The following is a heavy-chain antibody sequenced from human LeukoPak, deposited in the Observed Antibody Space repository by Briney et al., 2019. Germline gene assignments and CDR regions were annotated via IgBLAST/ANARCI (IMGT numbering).Heavy chain of an antibody. Sequence: ASVKVSCKXSGYTFTCYYMHWVRQAPGQGLEWMGRINPNSGGTNYAQKFQGRVTMTRDTSISTAYMELSRLRSDDTAVYYCARGGRGYSYGYCLDYWGQGTLVTVSS. V-gene: IGHV1-2*06. CDR3: ARGGRGYSYGYCLDY. D-gene: IGHD5-18*01. J-gene: IGHJ4*02. CDR1: GYTFTCYY. CDR2: INPNSGGT.